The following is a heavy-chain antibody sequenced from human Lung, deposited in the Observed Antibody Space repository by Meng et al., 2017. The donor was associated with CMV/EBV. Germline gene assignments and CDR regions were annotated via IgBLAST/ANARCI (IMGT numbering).Heavy chain of an antibody. Sequence: QVQLVQTGSEWKKPGASVKGSCKASGYTFSTYTINWVRQAHGRGLEWMGWISTNTGTPTYTQGFTGRFVFSLDTSVSTAYLQISSLKAEDTAVYYCARGGNFDPWGQGTLVTVSS. CDR3: ARGGNFDP. V-gene: IGHV7-4-1*02. CDR1: GYTFSTYT. D-gene: IGHD1-26*01. CDR2: ISTNTGTP. J-gene: IGHJ5*02.